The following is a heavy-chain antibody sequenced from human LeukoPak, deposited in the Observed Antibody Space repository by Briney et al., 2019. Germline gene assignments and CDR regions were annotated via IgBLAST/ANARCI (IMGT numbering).Heavy chain of an antibody. V-gene: IGHV3-64D*09. CDR2: ISSNGHST. D-gene: IGHD3-10*01. CDR3: VGVRWFGGSNWFDP. Sequence: GGPLRLSCAASGFTFSDHYMDWVRQAPGKGLEYVSGISSNGHSTYYADSVKGRFTISRDNSKNTLHLQMSGLRAEDTAVYYCVGVRWFGGSNWFDPWGQGTLVIVSS. CDR1: GFTFSDHY. J-gene: IGHJ5*02.